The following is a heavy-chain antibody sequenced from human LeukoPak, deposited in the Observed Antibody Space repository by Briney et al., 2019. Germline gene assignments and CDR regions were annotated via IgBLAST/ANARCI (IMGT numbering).Heavy chain of an antibody. Sequence: SETLSLTCTVSGVSITNNYWSCIRQLPGKGLEGIGDIYYSGSTNYNPSLTGRVTISVAPSKNPFYLKVTSVTAADTAIYYCARVFRGWITAPGRYSSYLDVSGAGTTVTASS. J-gene: IGHJ6*03. CDR1: GVSITNNY. V-gene: IGHV4-59*08. CDR3: ARVFRGWITAPGRYSSYLDV. CDR2: IYYSGST. D-gene: IGHD6-13*01.